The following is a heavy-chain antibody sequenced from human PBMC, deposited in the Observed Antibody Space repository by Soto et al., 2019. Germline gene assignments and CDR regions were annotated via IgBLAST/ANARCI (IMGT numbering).Heavy chain of an antibody. D-gene: IGHD6-6*01. CDR1: GYTFTSYY. Sequence: GSVKVSCKASGYTFTSYYMHWVRQAPGQGLEWMGIINPSGGSTSYAQKFQGRVTMTRDTSTSTVYMELSSLRSEDTAVYYCARDPSLYSSSFLPFDYWGQGTLVTVSS. J-gene: IGHJ4*02. CDR3: ARDPSLYSSSFLPFDY. V-gene: IGHV1-46*01. CDR2: INPSGGST.